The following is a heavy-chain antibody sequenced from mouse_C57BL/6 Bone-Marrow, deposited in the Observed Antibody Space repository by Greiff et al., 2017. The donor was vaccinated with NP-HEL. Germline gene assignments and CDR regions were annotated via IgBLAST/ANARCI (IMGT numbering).Heavy chain of an antibody. CDR3: TTFEEYYGRDWYFDV. J-gene: IGHJ1*03. CDR1: GFNIKDDY. CDR2: IDPENGDT. V-gene: IGHV14-4*01. Sequence: VQLQQSGAELVRPGASVKLSCTASGFNIKDDYMHWVKQRPEQGLEWIGWIDPENGDTEYASKFQGKATITADTSSNTAYLQLSSLTSEDTAVYYCTTFEEYYGRDWYFDVWGTGTTVTVSS. D-gene: IGHD1-1*01.